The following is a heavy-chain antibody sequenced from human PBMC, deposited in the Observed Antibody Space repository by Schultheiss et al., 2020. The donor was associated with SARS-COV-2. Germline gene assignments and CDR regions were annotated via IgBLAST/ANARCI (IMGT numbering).Heavy chain of an antibody. CDR2: IDGSSDRT. V-gene: IGHV3-23*01. Sequence: GGSLRLSCAASGFTFSNYAMSWVRQAPGKGLEWVSTIDGSSDRTYYTDSVKGRFTISRDISKNTLYLQMNSLRAEDTAVYYCAKARFSGGGAFDIWGQGTMVTVSS. CDR3: AKARFSGGGAFDI. D-gene: IGHD1-26*01. J-gene: IGHJ3*02. CDR1: GFTFSNYA.